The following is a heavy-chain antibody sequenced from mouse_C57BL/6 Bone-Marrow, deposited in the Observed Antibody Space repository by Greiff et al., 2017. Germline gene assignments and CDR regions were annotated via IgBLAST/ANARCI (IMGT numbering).Heavy chain of an antibody. Sequence: QVQLQQSGAELARPGASVKLSCKASGYTFTSYGISWVKQRTGQGLEWIGEIYPRSGNTYYNEKFKGKATLTADKSSSTAYMELRSLTSEDAAVYFCARGDYGSPFDYWGKGTMVTVSA. CDR3: ARGDYGSPFDY. J-gene: IGHJ3*01. CDR2: IYPRSGNT. V-gene: IGHV1-81*01. CDR1: GYTFTSYG. D-gene: IGHD1-1*01.